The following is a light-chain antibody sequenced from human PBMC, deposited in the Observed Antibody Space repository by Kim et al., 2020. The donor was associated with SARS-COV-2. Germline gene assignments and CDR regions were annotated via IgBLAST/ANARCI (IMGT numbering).Light chain of an antibody. J-gene: IGKJ2*03. V-gene: IGKV4-1*01. Sequence: IVIPHSPSSLSVSLGERATLNCKSSQTVLYNSNNKNYLAWYQQKPGQAPKLLIYWASIRESGVSDRFSGNRSETDFTLTISSLQAEDVAVYYCQQYYSTPPSFGQGTKLEI. CDR1: QTVLYNSNNKNY. CDR2: WAS. CDR3: QQYYSTPPS.